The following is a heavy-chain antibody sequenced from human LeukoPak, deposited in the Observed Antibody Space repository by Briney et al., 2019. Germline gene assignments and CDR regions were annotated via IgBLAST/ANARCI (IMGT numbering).Heavy chain of an antibody. J-gene: IGHJ6*02. Sequence: GGSLRLSCAASGFTFSDYYMSWIRQAPGKGLEWVSYISSSSSYTNYADSVKGRFTISRDNAKNSLYPQMNSLRAEDTAVYYCAREATLNTVTRGHRGMDVWGQGTTVTVSS. V-gene: IGHV3-11*05. D-gene: IGHD4-17*01. CDR1: GFTFSDYY. CDR3: AREATLNTVTRGHRGMDV. CDR2: ISSSSSYT.